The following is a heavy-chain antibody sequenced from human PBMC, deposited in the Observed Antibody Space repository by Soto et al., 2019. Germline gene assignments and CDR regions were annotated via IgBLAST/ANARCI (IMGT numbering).Heavy chain of an antibody. J-gene: IGHJ4*02. D-gene: IGHD1-1*01. Sequence: QVHLLDSGGGVAQPGRSLRLSCAASGFMFNNYGMHWVRQAPGKGLEWVALISFDGLNEYYADSVKGRFTISRDNSRNALFLQMNSLGAEVSAVYYGAKGDWTDAPGSFEYWGQGTLVTVSS. CDR3: AKGDWTDAPGSFEY. CDR1: GFMFNNYG. V-gene: IGHV3-30*18. CDR2: ISFDGLNE.